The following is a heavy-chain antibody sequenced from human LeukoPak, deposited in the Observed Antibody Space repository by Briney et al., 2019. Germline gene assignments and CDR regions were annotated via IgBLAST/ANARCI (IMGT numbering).Heavy chain of an antibody. J-gene: IGHJ4*02. D-gene: IGHD5-12*01. V-gene: IGHV3-23*01. Sequence: GGSLRLSCEASGFTFSSYAMSWVRQDPGKGLEWVSAISGSGGSTYYADSVKGRFTISRDNSKNTLYLQMNSLRAEDTAVYYCARDAGGYDYPGPRESSSWFYWGQGTLVTVSS. CDR3: ARDAGGYDYPGPRESSSWFY. CDR1: GFTFSSYA. CDR2: ISGSGGST.